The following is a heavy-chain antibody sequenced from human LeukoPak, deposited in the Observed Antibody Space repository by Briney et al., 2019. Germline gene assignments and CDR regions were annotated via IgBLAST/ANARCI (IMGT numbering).Heavy chain of an antibody. CDR2: IYYSGST. CDR1: GGSISSGGYY. V-gene: IGHV4-31*03. Sequence: PSETLSLTCTVSGGSISSGGYYWSWIRQHPGKGLEWIGYIYYSGSTYYNPSLKSRVTISVDTSKNQFSLKLSPVTAADTAVYYCARGNYDILTGLWIDYWGQGTLVTVSS. CDR3: ARGNYDILTGLWIDY. J-gene: IGHJ4*02. D-gene: IGHD3-9*01.